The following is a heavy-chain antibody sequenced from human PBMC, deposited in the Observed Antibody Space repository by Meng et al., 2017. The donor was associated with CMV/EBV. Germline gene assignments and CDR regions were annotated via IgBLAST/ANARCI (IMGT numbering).Heavy chain of an antibody. CDR2: IYPADSDT. Sequence: GESLKISCKGSGYNFANSWIVWVRQMPGKGLEWMGIIYPADSDTRYSPSFQDQVTISADKSISTAYLQWSSLKTSDTATYYCARHDSRHSVDYWGQGTLVTVSS. D-gene: IGHD3-22*01. V-gene: IGHV5-51*01. CDR3: ARHDSRHSVDY. J-gene: IGHJ4*02. CDR1: GYNFANSW.